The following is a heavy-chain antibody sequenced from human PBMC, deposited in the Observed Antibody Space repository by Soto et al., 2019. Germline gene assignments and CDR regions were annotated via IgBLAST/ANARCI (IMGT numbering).Heavy chain of an antibody. CDR3: ARQVAAAGTKQNWFDP. CDR2: IYPGDSDT. D-gene: IGHD6-13*01. Sequence: GESLKISCKGSGYSFTSYWIGWVRQMPGKGLEWMGIIYPGDSDTRYSPSFQGQVTISADKSISTAYLQWSSLKASDTAMYYCARQVAAAGTKQNWFDPWGQGTLVTVSS. J-gene: IGHJ5*02. V-gene: IGHV5-51*01. CDR1: GYSFTSYW.